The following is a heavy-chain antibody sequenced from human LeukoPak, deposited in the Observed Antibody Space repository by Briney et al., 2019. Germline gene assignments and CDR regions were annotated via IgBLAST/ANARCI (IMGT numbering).Heavy chain of an antibody. D-gene: IGHD6-13*01. CDR3: ARDPGTATRGFHMDV. CDR1: VFTLRNYD. CDR2: ISFDGRIE. V-gene: IGHV3-30*03. J-gene: IGHJ6*03. Sequence: GGSLRLSRAASVFTLRNYDTLWVPDAPGRGREYRSLISFDGRIEQYAASGKGRITISRDNTKNTVYLRMNSLRGEDTAVYYCARDPGTATRGFHMDVWGKGTRITVSS.